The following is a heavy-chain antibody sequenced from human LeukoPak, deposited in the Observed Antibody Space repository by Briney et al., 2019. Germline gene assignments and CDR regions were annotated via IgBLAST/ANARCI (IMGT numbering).Heavy chain of an antibody. Sequence: GGSLRLSCVAFGFRFDEYTMHWVRQAPGKGLEWVSAISGGGGSTYYAASVKGRFSISRDNSKNTLYLQTNSLRAEDTAVYYCAKRQDSGSYYAAFDIWGQGTTVTVSS. J-gene: IGHJ3*02. CDR3: AKRQDSGSYYAAFDI. D-gene: IGHD1-26*01. CDR1: GFRFDEYT. V-gene: IGHV3-23*01. CDR2: ISGGGGST.